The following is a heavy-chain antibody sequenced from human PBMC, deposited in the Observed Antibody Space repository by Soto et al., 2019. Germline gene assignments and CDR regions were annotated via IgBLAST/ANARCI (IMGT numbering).Heavy chain of an antibody. J-gene: IGHJ4*02. D-gene: IGHD5-12*01. CDR3: ARPVEMATISRSYLFY. CDR1: GGTFSSYA. CDR2: IIPIFGTA. V-gene: IGHV1-69*13. Sequence: SVKVSCKASGGTFSSYAINWVRQAPGQGLEWMGGIIPIFGTANYAQKFQGRVTITADESTSTAYMELSSLRSEDTAVYYCARPVEMATISRSYLFYWGQGTLVTVSS.